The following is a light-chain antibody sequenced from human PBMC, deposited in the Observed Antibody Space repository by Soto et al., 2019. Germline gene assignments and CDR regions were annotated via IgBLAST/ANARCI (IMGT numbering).Light chain of an antibody. V-gene: IGLV2-14*03. CDR1: TSDVGSYNY. CDR3: REYTNSGDV. J-gene: IGLJ1*01. Sequence: QSVLTQPASVSGSPGQSITIACTGTTSDVGSYNYVSWYQQYPGKPPKVVIYDVANRPSGVSNRFSGSKSGNTASLTISGLQAEDEADYYCREYTNSGDVFGPGTKFTVL. CDR2: DVA.